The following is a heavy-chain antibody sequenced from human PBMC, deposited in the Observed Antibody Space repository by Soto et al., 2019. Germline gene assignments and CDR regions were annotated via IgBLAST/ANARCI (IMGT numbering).Heavy chain of an antibody. CDR3: AILGTYYFDNSDNYFDF. D-gene: IGHD3-22*01. CDR1: GYTLTRYS. CDR2: INAGNGNT. Sequence: QVQLVQSGAEEMKPGASVKVSCKASGYTLTRYSIHWVRQAPGQRLEWMGWINAGNGNTKFSQKFQGRVTITRDTSASTDYMELRGLRSEDTAAYYCAILGTYYFDNSDNYFDFWGQGTLVTVSS. V-gene: IGHV1-3*05. J-gene: IGHJ4*02.